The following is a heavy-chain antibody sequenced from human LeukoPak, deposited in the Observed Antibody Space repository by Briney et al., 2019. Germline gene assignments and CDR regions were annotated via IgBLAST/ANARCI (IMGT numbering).Heavy chain of an antibody. V-gene: IGHV1-69*04. CDR2: IIPILGIA. CDR3: ASGDSGSYGVGYYFDY. Sequence: GASVKVSCKASGGTSSSYAISWVRQAPGQGLEWMGRIIPILGIANYAQKFQGRVTITADKSTSTAYMELSSLRSEDTAVYYCASGDSGSYGVGYYFDYWGQGTLVTVSS. D-gene: IGHD1-26*01. J-gene: IGHJ4*02. CDR1: GGTSSSYA.